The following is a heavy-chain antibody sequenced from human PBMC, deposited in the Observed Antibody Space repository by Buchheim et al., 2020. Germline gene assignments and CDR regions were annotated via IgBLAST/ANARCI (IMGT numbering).Heavy chain of an antibody. J-gene: IGHJ1*01. CDR3: ARGRGAVAGTSMKYFQH. V-gene: IGHV4-34*01. D-gene: IGHD6-19*01. Sequence: QVQLQQWGAGLLKPSETLSLTCAVYGGSFSGYYWSWIRQPPGKGLEWIGEINHSGSTNYNPSLKSRVTISVHTSKNQFSLKLSSVTAADTAVYYCARGRGAVAGTSMKYFQHWGQGTL. CDR1: GGSFSGYY. CDR2: INHSGST.